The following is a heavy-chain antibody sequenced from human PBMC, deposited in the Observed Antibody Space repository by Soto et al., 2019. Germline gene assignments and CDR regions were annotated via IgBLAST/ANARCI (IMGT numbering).Heavy chain of an antibody. D-gene: IGHD1-1*01. CDR3: ARWGNWKVADY. CDR2: IWYDGSNK. Sequence: QVQLVESGGGVVQPGRSLRLSCEASGFTFSSHGMHWVRQAPGKGLEWVAVIWYDGSNKYYADSVKGRFTISRDNSKNTLYLQMNSLRAEDTAVYFCARWGNWKVADYWGQGTLVTVSS. V-gene: IGHV3-33*01. J-gene: IGHJ4*02. CDR1: GFTFSSHG.